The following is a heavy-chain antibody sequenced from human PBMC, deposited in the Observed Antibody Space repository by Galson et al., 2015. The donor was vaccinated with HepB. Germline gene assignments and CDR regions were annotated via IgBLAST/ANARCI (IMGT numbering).Heavy chain of an antibody. CDR3: VKATDCSSTSCSFDY. CDR1: GFTFSSYA. V-gene: IGHV3-64D*06. Sequence: SLRLSCAASGFTFSSYAMHWVRQAPGKGLEYVSAINSNGGSTYYADSVKGRFTISRDNSKNTLYLQMSSLRAEDTAVYYCVKATDCSSTSCSFDYWGQGTLVTVSS. J-gene: IGHJ4*02. D-gene: IGHD2-2*01. CDR2: INSNGGST.